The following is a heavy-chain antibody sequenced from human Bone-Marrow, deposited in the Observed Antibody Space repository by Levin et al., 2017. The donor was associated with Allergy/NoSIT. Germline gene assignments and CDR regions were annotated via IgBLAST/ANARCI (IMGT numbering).Heavy chain of an antibody. CDR3: AHGGRAVTNAFDI. CDR1: GFSLTTSGVR. D-gene: IGHD4-17*01. CDR2: IYWDDDK. V-gene: IGHV2-5*02. J-gene: IGHJ3*02. Sequence: ASGPTLVKPTQTLTLTCTFSGFSLTTSGVRVGWIRQPPGKALEWLALIYWDDDKSYSPSLKTRLTITKDTSKNQVVLLMTSMDPVDTATYFCAHGGRAVTNAFDIWGQGTMVTVSS.